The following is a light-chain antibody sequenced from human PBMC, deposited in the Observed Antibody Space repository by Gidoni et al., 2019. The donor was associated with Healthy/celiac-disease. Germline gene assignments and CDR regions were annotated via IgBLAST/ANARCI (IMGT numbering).Light chain of an antibody. CDR1: SCSVSPSYY. V-gene: IGLV8-61*01. CDR2: STN. CDR3: VLYMFVCIRV. Sequence: QTVVTQETSFSVSPGGTVTLTCGLSSCSVSPSYYPSWYQQTPGQAPRTFIYSTNTRSAVVPDRFSGSILGNKSALTITGAHADDESDYYCVLYMFVCIRVFRGSTNLTVL. J-gene: IGLJ3*02.